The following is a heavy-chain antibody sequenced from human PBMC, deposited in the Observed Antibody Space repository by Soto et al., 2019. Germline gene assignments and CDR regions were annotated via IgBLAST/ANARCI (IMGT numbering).Heavy chain of an antibody. CDR1: GGSISSYY. D-gene: IGHD6-19*01. CDR2: IYTSGST. J-gene: IGHJ6*02. Sequence: SETLSLTCTVSGGSISSYYWSWIRQPAGKGLEWIGRIYTSGSTNYNPSLKIRVTMSVDTSKNQFSLKLSSVTAADTAVYYCARDLLERKPGYSSGWYGMDVWGQGTTVTVSS. V-gene: IGHV4-4*07. CDR3: ARDLLERKPGYSSGWYGMDV.